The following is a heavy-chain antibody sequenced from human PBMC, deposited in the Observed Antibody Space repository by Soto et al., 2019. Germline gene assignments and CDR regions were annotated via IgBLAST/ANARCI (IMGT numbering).Heavy chain of an antibody. V-gene: IGHV3-23*01. CDR2: ISGSGGST. CDR3: ASTGVYFDY. J-gene: IGHJ4*02. CDR1: GFTFSSYA. Sequence: PGGSMRLSCAASGFTFSSYAMTWVRQAPGKGLEWVSTISGSGGSTYYADSVKGRFTISRDNSKNTLYLQMNSLSAEDTAVYYCASTGVYFDYWGQGTLVTVSS. D-gene: IGHD2-8*01.